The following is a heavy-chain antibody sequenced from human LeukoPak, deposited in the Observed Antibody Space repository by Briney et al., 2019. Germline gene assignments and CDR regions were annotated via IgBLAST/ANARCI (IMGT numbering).Heavy chain of an antibody. V-gene: IGHV3-33*01. CDR3: ARHGQSSFAMDV. Sequence: GRSLRLSCAASGFTFSSYGMHWVRQAPGKGLEWVAVIWYDGSNKYYADSVKGRFTISRDNSKNTLYLQMNSLRAEDTAVYYCARHGQSSFAMDVWGQGTTVTVSS. CDR1: GFTFSSYG. J-gene: IGHJ6*02. CDR2: IWYDGSNK. D-gene: IGHD2-2*01.